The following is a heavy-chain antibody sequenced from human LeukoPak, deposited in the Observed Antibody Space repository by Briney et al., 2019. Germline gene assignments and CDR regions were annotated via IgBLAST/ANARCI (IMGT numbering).Heavy chain of an antibody. CDR1: GGSISSYY. V-gene: IGHV4-59*01. CDR2: IYYSGST. Sequence: PSETLSLTCTVSGGSISSYYWSWIRQPPGKGLEWIGYIYYSGSTNYNPSLKSRVTIPVDTSKNQFSLKLSSVTAADTAVYYCARDALIANYYYGMDVWGQGTTVTVSS. CDR3: ARDALIANYYYGMDV. D-gene: IGHD2-21*01. J-gene: IGHJ6*02.